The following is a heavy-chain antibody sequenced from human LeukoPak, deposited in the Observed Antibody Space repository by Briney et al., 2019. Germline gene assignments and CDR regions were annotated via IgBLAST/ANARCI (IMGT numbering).Heavy chain of an antibody. CDR3: AKRRAVAALDF. J-gene: IGHJ4*02. CDR1: GFTFSSYV. V-gene: IGHV3-23*01. CDR2: ISDSSGTR. D-gene: IGHD6-19*01. Sequence: PGGSLRLSCAAPGFTFSSYVMSWVRQAPGKGLEWVSSISDSSGTRLYGDSVKARFTISRDNSKNTVYLQMNSLRAEDTALYYCAKRRAVAALDFWGQGTLVTVSS.